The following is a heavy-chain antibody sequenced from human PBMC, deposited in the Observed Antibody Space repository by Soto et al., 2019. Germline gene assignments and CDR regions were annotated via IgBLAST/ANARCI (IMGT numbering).Heavy chain of an antibody. D-gene: IGHD1-26*01. J-gene: IGHJ6*02. Sequence: GGSLRLSCAASGFTVSRNYMTWVRQAPWKGLDWVSVIYSGGTTYYVDSVKGRFTIPRDNPKNTLYLKMNSLRAEDTAVYYCARAQVGAIYYYGMDVWGQGTTVTVSS. CDR1: GFTVSRNY. V-gene: IGHV3-53*01. CDR3: ARAQVGAIYYYGMDV. CDR2: IYSGGTT.